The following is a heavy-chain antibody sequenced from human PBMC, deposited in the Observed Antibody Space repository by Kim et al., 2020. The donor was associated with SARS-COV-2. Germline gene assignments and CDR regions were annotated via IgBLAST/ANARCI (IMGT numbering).Heavy chain of an antibody. V-gene: IGHV3-9*01. CDR3: AKAPALSSYGMDV. D-gene: IGHD6-6*01. J-gene: IGHJ6*02. Sequence: ADSVKHGFTISRDNAKNSLYLQMNIMRSEDTALYYCAKAPALSSYGMDVWGQGTTVTVSS.